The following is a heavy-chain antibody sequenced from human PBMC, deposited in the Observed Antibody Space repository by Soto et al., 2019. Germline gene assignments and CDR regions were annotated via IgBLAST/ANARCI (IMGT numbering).Heavy chain of an antibody. CDR3: ARTSGITPTRVFDY. D-gene: IGHD3-10*01. CDR2: INHSGSA. CDR1: GGSFSGYY. Sequence: QVQLQQWGAGLLKPSETLSLTCAVYGGSFSGYYWSSIRQPPGKGLEWIGEINHSGSANYNPSLKSRVTISVDTSKNQCSLKLSSVTAADTAVYYCARTSGITPTRVFDYWGQGTLVTVSS. V-gene: IGHV4-34*01. J-gene: IGHJ4*02.